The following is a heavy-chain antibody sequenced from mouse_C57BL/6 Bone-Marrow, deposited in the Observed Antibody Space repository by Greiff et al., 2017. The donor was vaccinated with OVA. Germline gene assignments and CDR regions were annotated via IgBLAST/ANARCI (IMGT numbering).Heavy chain of an antibody. V-gene: IGHV1-54*01. D-gene: IGHD4-1*01. CDR2: INPGSGGT. Sequence: QVQLKESGAELVRPGTSVKVSCKASGYAFTNYLIEWVKQRPGQGLEWIGVINPGSGGTNYNEKFKGKATLTADKSSSTAYMQLSSLTSEDSAVYFCARKTNWDWYWGQGTTLTVSS. CDR3: ARKTNWDWY. CDR1: GYAFTNYL. J-gene: IGHJ2*01.